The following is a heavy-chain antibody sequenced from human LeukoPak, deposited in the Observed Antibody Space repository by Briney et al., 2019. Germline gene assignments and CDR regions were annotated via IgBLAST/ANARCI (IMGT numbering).Heavy chain of an antibody. J-gene: IGHJ5*02. CDR3: ARDKRYFGWFDP. CDR1: GDSISSYY. CDR2: VYHSGNT. V-gene: IGHV4-59*01. D-gene: IGHD3-9*01. Sequence: SETLSLTCTVSGDSISSYYWSWIRQPPGKGLEWIGCVYHSGNTNYNPSLKSRVTISVDTSRNQFSLKLSSVTAADTAVYYCARDKRYFGWFDPWGQGTLVTVSS.